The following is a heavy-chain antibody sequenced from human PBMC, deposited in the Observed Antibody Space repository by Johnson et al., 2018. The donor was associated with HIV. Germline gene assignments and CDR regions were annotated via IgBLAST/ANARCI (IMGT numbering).Heavy chain of an antibody. CDR1: GFTVSSNY. V-gene: IGHV3-66*03. CDR2: LYSGDIT. CDR3: ARAGYGDPSRGDI. D-gene: IGHD4-17*01. J-gene: IGHJ3*02. Sequence: VQLVESGGGLIQPGGSLRLSCAASGFTVSSNYMSWVRQAPGKGLEWVSVLYSGDITYYADSVKGRCTISRDNSKNTLYLQMNSLRAEDTAVYYCARAGYGDPSRGDIWGQGTMVTVSS.